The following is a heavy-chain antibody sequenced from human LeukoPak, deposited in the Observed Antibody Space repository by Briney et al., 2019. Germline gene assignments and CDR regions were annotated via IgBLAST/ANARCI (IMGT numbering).Heavy chain of an antibody. J-gene: IGHJ4*02. CDR3: ARAPFYYDSSGYPYFDG. Sequence: GGSLRLSCAASGFTISTNYMSWVRQAPGKGLEWVSVMYTGGSTYYADSVKGRFTISRDNSKNTLYLQMNSLRAEDTALYYCARAPFYYDSSGYPYFDGWGQGTLVTVSS. D-gene: IGHD3-22*01. CDR2: MYTGGST. CDR1: GFTISTNY. V-gene: IGHV3-53*01.